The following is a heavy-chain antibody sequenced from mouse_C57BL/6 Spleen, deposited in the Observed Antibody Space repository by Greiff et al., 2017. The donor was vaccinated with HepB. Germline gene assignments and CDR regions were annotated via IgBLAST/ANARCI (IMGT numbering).Heavy chain of an antibody. CDR1: GYTFTDYE. Sequence: QVQLKESGAELVRPGASVTLSCKASGYTFTDYEMHWVKQTPVHGLEWIGAIDPETGGTAYNQKFKGKAILTADKSSSTAYMELRSLTSEDSAVYYCTVHGFSFAYWGQGTLVTVSA. J-gene: IGHJ3*01. CDR2: IDPETGGT. CDR3: TVHGFSFAY. V-gene: IGHV1-15*01.